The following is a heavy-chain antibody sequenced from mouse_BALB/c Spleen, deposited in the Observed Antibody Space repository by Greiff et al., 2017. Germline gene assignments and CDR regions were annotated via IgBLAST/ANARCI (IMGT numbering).Heavy chain of an antibody. CDR1: GYTFTSYW. D-gene: IGHD2-14*01. CDR2: INPSTGYT. J-gene: IGHJ4*01. V-gene: IGHV1-7*01. CDR3: AQGYYRYERAMDY. Sequence: QVQLQQSGAELAKPGASVKMSCKASGYTFTSYWMHWVKQRPGQGLEWIGYINPSTGYTEYNQKFKDKATLTADKSSSTAYMQLSSLTSEDSAVYYCAQGYYRYERAMDYWGQGTSVTVSS.